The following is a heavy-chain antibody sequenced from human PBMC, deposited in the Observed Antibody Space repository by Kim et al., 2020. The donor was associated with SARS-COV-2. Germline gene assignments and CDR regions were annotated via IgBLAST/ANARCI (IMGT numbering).Heavy chain of an antibody. CDR3: ARRLLASIGWFDP. Sequence: DYNPSLKTRVTISVDTSKNQFSLKVSPVTAAETAVYYCARRLLASIGWFDPWGQGTLVTVSS. D-gene: IGHD2-15*01. J-gene: IGHJ5*02. V-gene: IGHV4-39*01.